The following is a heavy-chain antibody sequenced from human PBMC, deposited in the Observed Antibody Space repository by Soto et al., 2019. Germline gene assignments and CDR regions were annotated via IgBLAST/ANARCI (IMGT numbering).Heavy chain of an antibody. J-gene: IGHJ6*02. Sequence: PGGSLRLSCVASGFSLSDYYMAWIRQAPGEGLEWLSYITGTSDSIHYADSVRGRFIISRDNAKNSLYLQMNSLRVDDTAVYYCARDFRNKGMDVWGQGTTVTVSS. CDR3: ARDFRNKGMDV. CDR1: GFSLSDYY. V-gene: IGHV3-11*01. CDR2: ITGTSDSI.